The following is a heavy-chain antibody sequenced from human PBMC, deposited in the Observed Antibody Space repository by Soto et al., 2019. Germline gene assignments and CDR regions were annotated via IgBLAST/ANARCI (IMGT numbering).Heavy chain of an antibody. CDR1: GGSFSGYY. CDR2: INHSGST. D-gene: IGHD1-1*01. Sequence: SETLSLTCAVYGGSFSGYYWSWIRQPPGKGLEWIGEINHSGSTNYNPSLKSRVTISVDTSKNQFSLKLSSVTAADTAVYYCARGDDPERPFDYWGQGTLVTVSS. CDR3: ARGDDPERPFDY. J-gene: IGHJ4*02. V-gene: IGHV4-34*01.